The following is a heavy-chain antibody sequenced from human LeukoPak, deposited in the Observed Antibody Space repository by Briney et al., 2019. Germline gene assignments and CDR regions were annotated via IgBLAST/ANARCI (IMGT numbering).Heavy chain of an antibody. CDR3: AIIAAAGRGGRIDY. CDR1: GGTFSSYA. Sequence: GASVKVSCKASGGTFSSYAISWVRQAPGQGLEWMGGIIPIFGTANYAQKFQGRVTITTDESTSTAYMELSSLRSEDTAVYYCAIIAAAGRGGRIDYWGQGTLVTVSS. D-gene: IGHD6-13*01. J-gene: IGHJ4*02. CDR2: IIPIFGTA. V-gene: IGHV1-69*05.